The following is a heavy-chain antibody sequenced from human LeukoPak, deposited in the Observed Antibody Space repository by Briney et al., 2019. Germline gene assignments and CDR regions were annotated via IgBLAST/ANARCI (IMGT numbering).Heavy chain of an antibody. CDR1: GGSISSSSYY. CDR2: IYYSGST. V-gene: IGHV4-39*01. D-gene: IGHD6-19*01. CDR3: ARYPPSSGWEPNNWFDP. Sequence: NPSETLSLTCTVSGGSISSSSYYSGWIRQPPGRGLEWIGSIYYSGSTYYNPSLKSRVTISVDTSKNQFSLKLSSVTAADTAVYYCARYPPSSGWEPNNWFDPWGQGTLVTVSS. J-gene: IGHJ5*02.